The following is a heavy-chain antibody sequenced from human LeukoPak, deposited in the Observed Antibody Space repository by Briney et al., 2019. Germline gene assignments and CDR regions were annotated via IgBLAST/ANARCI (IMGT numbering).Heavy chain of an antibody. Sequence: SETLSLTCAVYGGSFSGFYWSWIRQPPGKGLEWIGYIYYSGSTYYNPSLKSRVTISVDTSKNQFSLRLSSVTAADTAVYYCARVSSSGWYVDYWGQGTLVTVSS. CDR3: ARVSSSGWYVDY. D-gene: IGHD6-19*01. CDR2: IYYSGST. V-gene: IGHV4-30-4*08. CDR1: GGSFSGFY. J-gene: IGHJ4*02.